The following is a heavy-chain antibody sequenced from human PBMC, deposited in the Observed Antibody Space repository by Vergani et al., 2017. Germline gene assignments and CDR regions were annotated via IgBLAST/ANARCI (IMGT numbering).Heavy chain of an antibody. CDR2: IYYSGST. D-gene: IGHD5-24*01. CDR1: GGSISSYY. V-gene: IGHV4-59*01. Sequence: QVQLQESGPGLVKPSETLSLTCTVSGGSISSYYWSWIRQPPGKGLEWIGYIYYSGSTNYNPSLKSRVTISVDTSKNQFSLKLSAVTAADTAVYYCARAYSRRDGYLDYWGQGTLVTVSS. CDR3: ARAYSRRDGYLDY. J-gene: IGHJ4*02.